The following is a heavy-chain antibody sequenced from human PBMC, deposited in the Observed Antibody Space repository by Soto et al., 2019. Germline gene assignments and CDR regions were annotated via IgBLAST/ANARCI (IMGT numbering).Heavy chain of an antibody. Sequence: SVKVSCKASGGTFSSYAISWVRPAPGQGLEWMGGIIPIFGTANYAQKFQGRVTITADESTSTAYMELSSLRSEDTAVYYCVIGCYCSGGSCFYYYGMDVWGKGTTVTVSS. CDR3: VIGCYCSGGSCFYYYGMDV. V-gene: IGHV1-69*13. D-gene: IGHD2-15*01. CDR2: IIPIFGTA. CDR1: GGTFSSYA. J-gene: IGHJ6*04.